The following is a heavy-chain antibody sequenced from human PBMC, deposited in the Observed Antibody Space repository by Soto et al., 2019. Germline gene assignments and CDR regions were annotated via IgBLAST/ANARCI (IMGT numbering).Heavy chain of an antibody. CDR3: ARCASSCSLGF. Sequence: QVELQESGPGLAKPSQTLSLTCTVSGGSISSGDYYWSWIRQPPGKGLEWIGYIYYSGSTYYNPSLRSRVTISVDTSKYQFSLKLSSVTAADTAVYYCARCASSCSLGFWGQGTLVTVSS. CDR1: GGSISSGDYY. CDR2: IYYSGST. D-gene: IGHD2-15*01. V-gene: IGHV4-30-4*01. J-gene: IGHJ4*02.